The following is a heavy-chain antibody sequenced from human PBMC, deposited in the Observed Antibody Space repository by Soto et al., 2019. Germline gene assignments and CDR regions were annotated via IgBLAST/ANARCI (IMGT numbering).Heavy chain of an antibody. D-gene: IGHD1-26*01. J-gene: IGHJ5*02. CDR2: MSGSGGST. CDR1: GCTFSSYA. CDR3: AKVRKWEPIASEPTEGTPVPFAP. V-gene: IGHV3-23*01. Sequence: EVQLLESGGGLVQPGGSLRLSCAAAGCTFSSYAMSWVRQAPGKWLEWVSAMSGSGGSTYYADSVKARFTISRDNSKNTLYLKMNSLRAEDTAVYYCAKVRKWEPIASEPTEGTPVPFAPWGQGPLVTVSS.